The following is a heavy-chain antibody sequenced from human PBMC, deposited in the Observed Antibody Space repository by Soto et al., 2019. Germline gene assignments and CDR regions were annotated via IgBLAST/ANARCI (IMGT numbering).Heavy chain of an antibody. CDR3: ATPADMPSYDFWSVYSPFGYGIDL. CDR1: GYSFTSYW. D-gene: IGHD3-3*01. V-gene: IGHV5-10-1*01. J-gene: IGHJ6*02. Sequence: GESLKISCKGSGYSFTSYWISWVRQMPGKGLEWMGRIDPSDSYTNYSPSFQGHVTISADKSISTAYLQWSSLKASDTAMYYCATPADMPSYDFWSVYSPFGYGIDLWGQGTRVTVAS. CDR2: IDPSDSYT.